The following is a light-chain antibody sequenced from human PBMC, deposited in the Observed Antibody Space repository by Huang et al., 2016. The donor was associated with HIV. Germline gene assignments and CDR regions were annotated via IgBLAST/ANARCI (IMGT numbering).Light chain of an antibody. V-gene: IGKV1-9*01. J-gene: IGKJ3*01. CDR3: QQLSAYPLS. Sequence: QLTQSPSSLSASIGDRVTIACLASHDINTYLAWYQQKPGRAPKRLSYDASTLQTGVPSRFRGFGSGTAFSLTITSLQPDDFAVYYCQQLSAYPLSFGPGTTVD. CDR1: HDINTY. CDR2: DAS.